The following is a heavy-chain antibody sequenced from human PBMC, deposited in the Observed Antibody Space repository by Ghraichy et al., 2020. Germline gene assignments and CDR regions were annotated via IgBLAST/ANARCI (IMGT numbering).Heavy chain of an antibody. V-gene: IGHV3-7*01. CDR3: AHKDY. Sequence: GESLNISCGASGFIFSNFWMSWVRQAPGNGLEWVASINQDGSEKYYVDSVKGRFTVSRDNAKNSLYLQMNSLRVEDTAVYYCAHKDYWGQGTLVTVSS. J-gene: IGHJ4*02. CDR1: GFIFSNFW. CDR2: INQDGSEK.